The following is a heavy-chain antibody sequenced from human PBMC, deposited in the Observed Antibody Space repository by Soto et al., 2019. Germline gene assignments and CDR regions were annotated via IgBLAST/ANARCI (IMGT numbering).Heavy chain of an antibody. V-gene: IGHV3-33*01. J-gene: IGHJ4*02. D-gene: IGHD5-12*01. CDR1: GFTFSSYG. Sequence: QVQLVESGGGVVQPGRSLRLSCAASGFTFSSYGMHWVRQSPGKGLEWVAVIWYDGSNKYYADSVKGRFTISRDNSKNTLYRQMNSLRAEDTAVYYCVREGELATTPYYFDYWGQGTLVTVSS. CDR3: VREGELATTPYYFDY. CDR2: IWYDGSNK.